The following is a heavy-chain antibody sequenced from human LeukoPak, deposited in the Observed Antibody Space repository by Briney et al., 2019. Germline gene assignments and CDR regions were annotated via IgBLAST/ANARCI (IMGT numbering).Heavy chain of an antibody. D-gene: IGHD2-2*01. CDR3: AKGITSCLI. Sequence: GGSLRLSCAASGFTFSSFTMSWVRQAPGKGLEWVSAISGSGSGTYYADSVKGRFTLSRDNSKNTLFLQMNSLRAEDTAVYYCAKGITSCLIWGQGAMVTVSS. V-gene: IGHV3-23*01. CDR2: ISGSGSGT. J-gene: IGHJ3*02. CDR1: GFTFSSFT.